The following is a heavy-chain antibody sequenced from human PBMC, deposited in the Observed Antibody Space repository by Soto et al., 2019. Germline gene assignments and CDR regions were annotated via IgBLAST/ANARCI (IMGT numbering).Heavy chain of an antibody. D-gene: IGHD3-10*01. J-gene: IGHJ6*02. CDR2: IYYSGST. V-gene: IGHV4-31*03. Sequence: TLSLTCTGSARSIRRGGDSWTWLRQHPGKGLEWIGYIYYSGSTYYNPSLKSRGTISVDTSKNQFSLELSTVTAADTAVYYCSRGRGGEVLYYYYGMDVWGQGAMVTVSS. CDR1: ARSIRRGGDS. CDR3: SRGRGGEVLYYYYGMDV.